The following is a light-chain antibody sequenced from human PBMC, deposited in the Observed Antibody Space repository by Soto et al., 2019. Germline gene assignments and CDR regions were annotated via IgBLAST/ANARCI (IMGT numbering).Light chain of an antibody. CDR3: LQHNSYPWT. Sequence: DIQMTQSPSAMSESVGDRVTITCRASQDISNSLAWFQQKPGNVPKRLIYAASTLQSGVPSRFSGSGSGTEFTLTISSLQPEDFASYYCLQHNSYPWTFGQGTKVDIK. CDR1: QDISNS. CDR2: AAS. J-gene: IGKJ1*01. V-gene: IGKV1-17*03.